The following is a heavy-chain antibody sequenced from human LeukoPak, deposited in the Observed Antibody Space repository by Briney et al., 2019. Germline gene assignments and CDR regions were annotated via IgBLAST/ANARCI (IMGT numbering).Heavy chain of an antibody. CDR2: IKQDGSEK. V-gene: IGHV3-7*02. CDR3: ARSSSSTYYYYYGMDV. D-gene: IGHD6-6*01. Sequence: GGSLRLSCAASGFTFSSYWMSSVRQAPGKGLEWVANIKQDGSEKYYVDSVKGRFTISRDNAKNPLYLQMNSLRAEDTAVYYCARSSSSTYYYYYGMDVWGQGTTVTVSS. CDR1: GFTFSSYW. J-gene: IGHJ6*02.